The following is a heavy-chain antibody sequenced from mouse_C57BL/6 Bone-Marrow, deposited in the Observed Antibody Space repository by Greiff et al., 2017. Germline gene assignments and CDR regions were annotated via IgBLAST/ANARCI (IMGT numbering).Heavy chain of an antibody. CDR1: GFTFSSYG. V-gene: IGHV5-6*01. CDR3: ARPLYDGYPFDY. J-gene: IGHJ2*01. Sequence: EVKLLESGGDLVKPGGSLKLSCAASGFTFSSYGMSWVRQTPDKRLEWVATISSGGSYTYYPDSVKGRFTISRDNAKNTLYLQMSSLKSEDTAMYYCARPLYDGYPFDYWGQGTTLTVSS. CDR2: ISSGGSYT. D-gene: IGHD2-3*01.